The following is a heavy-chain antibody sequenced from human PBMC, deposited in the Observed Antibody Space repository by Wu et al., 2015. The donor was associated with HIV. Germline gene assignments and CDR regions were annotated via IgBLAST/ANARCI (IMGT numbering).Heavy chain of an antibody. V-gene: IGHV1-8*01. CDR1: GDTFNKYA. CDR3: ATSYYGSGSYPTFYYYYAMDV. D-gene: IGHD3-10*01. CDR2: MNSNNGKT. Sequence: QVQLVQSGADMKKPGSSVKVSCKASGDTFNKYAITWVRQAPGQGLEWMGWMNSNNGKTGYGQKFQGRVAMTRNISTRTAYMELSGLKSEDTAVYYCATSYYGSGSYPTFYYYYAMDVWGQGTTVTVSS. J-gene: IGHJ6*02.